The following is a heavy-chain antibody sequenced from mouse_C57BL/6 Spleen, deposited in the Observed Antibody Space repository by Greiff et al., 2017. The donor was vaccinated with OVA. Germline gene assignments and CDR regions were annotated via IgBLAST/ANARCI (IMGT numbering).Heavy chain of an antibody. D-gene: IGHD1-1*01. V-gene: IGHV1-82*01. J-gene: IGHJ2*01. CDR1: GYAFSSSW. Sequence: VKLMESGPELVKPGASVKISCKASGYAFSSSWMNWVKQRPGKGLEWIGRIYPGDGDTNYNGKFKGKATLTADKSSSTAYMQLSSLTSEDSAVYFCARSTVAPYYFDYWGQGTTLTVSS. CDR2: IYPGDGDT. CDR3: ARSTVAPYYFDY.